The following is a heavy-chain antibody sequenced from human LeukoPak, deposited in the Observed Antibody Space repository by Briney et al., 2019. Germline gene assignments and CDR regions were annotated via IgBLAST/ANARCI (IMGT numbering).Heavy chain of an antibody. CDR1: GYTFTVYY. J-gene: IGHJ4*02. D-gene: IGHD5-24*01. Sequence: GASVRVSCTASGYTFTVYYMHWVGQAPGQGREGMGWINPNSGGTNYAQKFQGRVTMTRDTSISTAYMELSSLRSEDTAVYYCARGKDGYNPFDYWGQGTLVTVSS. CDR3: ARGKDGYNPFDY. CDR2: INPNSGGT. V-gene: IGHV1-2*02.